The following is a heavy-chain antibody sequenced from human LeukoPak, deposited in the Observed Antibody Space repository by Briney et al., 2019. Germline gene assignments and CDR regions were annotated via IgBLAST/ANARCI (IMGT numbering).Heavy chain of an antibody. V-gene: IGHV3-23*01. CDR3: AKLGTYFYFDF. D-gene: IGHD7-27*01. CDR2: ISGSGSDT. J-gene: IGHJ2*01. CDR1: GFNFSPYG. Sequence: GGSLSLSCAASGFNFSPYGMSWIRQAPGKGLEWVAGISGSGSDTYYADSVKGRFTISRDNFKNTVDLQMNSLRADDTAVYYCAKLGTYFYFDFWGRGTLVTVSS.